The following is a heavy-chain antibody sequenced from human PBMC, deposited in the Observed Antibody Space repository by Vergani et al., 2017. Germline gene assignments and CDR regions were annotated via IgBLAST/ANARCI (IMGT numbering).Heavy chain of an antibody. CDR3: ARVGDFWSGDDAFDI. D-gene: IGHD3-3*01. CDR2: IYHSGST. J-gene: IGHJ3*02. Sequence: QVQLQESGPGLVKPSETLSLTCAVSGYSISSGYYWGWIRQPPGKGLEWIGSIYHSGSTYYNPSLKSPVPISVDTSKNQFSLKLSSVTTADTAVYYCARVGDFWSGDDAFDIWGEGTMVTVSS. CDR1: GYSISSGYY. V-gene: IGHV4-38-2*01.